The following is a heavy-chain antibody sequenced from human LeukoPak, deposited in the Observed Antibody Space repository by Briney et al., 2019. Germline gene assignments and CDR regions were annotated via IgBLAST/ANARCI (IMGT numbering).Heavy chain of an antibody. V-gene: IGHV4-4*07. CDR3: ARQVGYIAAAGTRNWFDP. Sequence: SETLSLTCSVSGDSISYFYWSWIRQAAGKGLEWIGRVSSSGSTDYNASLKSRVTISVDTSKNQFSLKLSSVTAADTAVYYCARQVGYIAAAGTRNWFDPWGQGTLVTVSS. CDR2: VSSSGST. CDR1: GDSISYFY. J-gene: IGHJ5*02. D-gene: IGHD6-13*01.